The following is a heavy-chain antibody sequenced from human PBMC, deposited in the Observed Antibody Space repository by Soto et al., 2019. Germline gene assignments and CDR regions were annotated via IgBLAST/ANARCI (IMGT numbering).Heavy chain of an antibody. Sequence: GGSLRLSCAASGFTFDDYAMHWVRQAPGKGLEWVSGISWNSGSIGYADSVKGRFTISRDNAKNSLYLQMNSLRAEDTALYYCAKDRGYCSSTSCHYYFDYWGQGTLVTVSS. CDR1: GFTFDDYA. D-gene: IGHD2-2*01. CDR2: ISWNSGSI. J-gene: IGHJ4*02. V-gene: IGHV3-9*01. CDR3: AKDRGYCSSTSCHYYFDY.